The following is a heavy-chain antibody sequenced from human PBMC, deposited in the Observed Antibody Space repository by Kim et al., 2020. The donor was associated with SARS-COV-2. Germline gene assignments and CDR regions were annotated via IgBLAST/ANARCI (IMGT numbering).Heavy chain of an antibody. CDR3: ARVWGVTKVIDAFDI. Sequence: SQTLSLTCTVSGGSISSHYWSWIRQPAGKGLEWIGRIYTSGSTNYNPSLKSRVTMSVDTSKNQFSLKLSSVTAADTAVYYCARVWGVTKVIDAFDIWGQGTMVTVSS. CDR1: GGSISSHY. J-gene: IGHJ3*02. V-gene: IGHV4-4*07. CDR2: IYTSGST. D-gene: IGHD4-17*01.